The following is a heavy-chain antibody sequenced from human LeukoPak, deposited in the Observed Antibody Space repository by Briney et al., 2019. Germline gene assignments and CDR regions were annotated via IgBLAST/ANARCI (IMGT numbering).Heavy chain of an antibody. V-gene: IGHV4-34*01. D-gene: IGHD3-22*01. Sequence: PSETLSLTCAVYGGSFSGYYWSWIRQPPGKGLEWIGEINHSGSTNYNPSLKSRVTISVDTSKNQFSLKLSSVTAADTAVYYCVSLPPPYYYDSSGYYRDYWGQGTLVTVSS. CDR1: GGSFSGYY. CDR2: INHSGST. CDR3: VSLPPPYYYDSSGYYRDY. J-gene: IGHJ4*02.